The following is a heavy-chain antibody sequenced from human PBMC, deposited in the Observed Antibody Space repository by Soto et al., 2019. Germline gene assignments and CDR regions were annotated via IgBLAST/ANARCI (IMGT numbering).Heavy chain of an antibody. D-gene: IGHD1-1*01. J-gene: IGHJ6*03. V-gene: IGHV6-1*01. Sequence: QVQLQQSGPGLVKPSQTLSLTCDISGDSVSSNSAGWNWIRQTPSRGLEWLGRTYYRSKWYNNYAVSGKSRVSVNPDTAKNQFTLQLNSVTPEDTAVYYCARGSWDDVSGHDYMDVWGKGTTVTVSS. CDR3: ARGSWDDVSGHDYMDV. CDR2: TYYRSKWYN. CDR1: GDSVSSNSAG.